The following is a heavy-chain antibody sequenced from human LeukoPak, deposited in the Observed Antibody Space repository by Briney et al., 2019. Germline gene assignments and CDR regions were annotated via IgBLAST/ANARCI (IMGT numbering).Heavy chain of an antibody. J-gene: IGHJ5*01. CDR3: ARDLGTSGWYTFDF. V-gene: IGHV6-1*01. D-gene: IGHD6-19*01. CDR2: TYYRSKWYD. CDR1: GDSVSSKDGA. Sequence: SQTLSLTCAISGDSVSSKDGAWNWIRQSPSRGLEWLGRTYYRSKWYDEYADSVKGRITISPDTSKNQFSLHVYSVTPEDTAVYYCARDLGTSGWYTFDFWGQGTLVTVSS.